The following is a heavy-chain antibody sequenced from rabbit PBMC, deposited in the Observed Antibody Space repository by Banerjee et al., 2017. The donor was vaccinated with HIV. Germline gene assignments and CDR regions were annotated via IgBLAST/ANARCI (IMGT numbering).Heavy chain of an antibody. D-gene: IGHD2-1*01. V-gene: IGHV1S40*01. Sequence: QSLVESGGDLVKPGASPTLTCTPSGFSFSSSYYMCWVRQAPGKGLEWIACIDTGTGDTYYASWAKGRFTISKTSSTTVTLQMTSLTAADTATYFCARVSYDDSYTRLDLWGPGTLVTVS. J-gene: IGHJ3*01. CDR1: GFSFSSSYY. CDR3: ARVSYDDSYTRLDL. CDR2: IDTGTGDT.